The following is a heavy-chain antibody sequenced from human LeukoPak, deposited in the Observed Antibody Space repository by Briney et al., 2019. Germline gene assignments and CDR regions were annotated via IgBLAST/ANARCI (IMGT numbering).Heavy chain of an antibody. CDR1: GFSLRTSGVG. J-gene: IGHJ4*02. CDR2: LYWNDDK. V-gene: IGHV2-5*01. Sequence: SGPTLVKPTQTLTLTCTFSGFSLRTSGVGVGWIRQPPGKALEWLALLYWNDDKRYSPSLKSRLTITKDTSKNQVVLTMTNMDPVDTATYYCAHSPLSYYDFWSGYSNTYYFDYWGQGTLVTVSS. D-gene: IGHD3-3*01. CDR3: AHSPLSYYDFWSGYSNTYYFDY.